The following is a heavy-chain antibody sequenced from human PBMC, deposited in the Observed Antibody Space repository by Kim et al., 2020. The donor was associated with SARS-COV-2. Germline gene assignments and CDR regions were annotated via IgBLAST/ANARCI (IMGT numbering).Heavy chain of an antibody. CDR1: GFTFISYG. CDR3: ARRGGGSTWSIDF. CDR2: ISSSSITI. V-gene: IGHV3-21*01. J-gene: IGHJ4*02. Sequence: GGSLRLSCAASGFTFISYGMNWVRQAPGKGLEWVSSISSSSITIYYADSVKGRFTISRDNAKNSLFLQMNSLRAEDTAVYYCARRGGGSTWSIDFWGQGTLVTVSS. D-gene: IGHD6-13*01.